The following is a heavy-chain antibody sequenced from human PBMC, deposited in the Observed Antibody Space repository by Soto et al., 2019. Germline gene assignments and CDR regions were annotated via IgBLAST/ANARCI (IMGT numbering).Heavy chain of an antibody. CDR1: GGTFSSYT. D-gene: IGHD3-22*01. CDR3: ARARYSDSSGYSXH. V-gene: IGHV1-69*02. J-gene: IGHJ4*02. Sequence: SVKVSCKASGGTFSSYTISWVRQAPGQGLEWMGRIIPILGIANYAQKLQGRVTMTTDTSTSTAYMELRSLRSDDTAVYYCARARYSDSSGYSXHWGQGTLVTVSS. CDR2: IIPILGIA.